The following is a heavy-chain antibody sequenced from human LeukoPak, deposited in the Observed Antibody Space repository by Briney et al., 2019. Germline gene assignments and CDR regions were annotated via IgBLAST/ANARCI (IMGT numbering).Heavy chain of an antibody. CDR1: GFTFSNYA. D-gene: IGHD3-9*01. V-gene: IGHV3-23*01. CDR2: IVGSGSNT. Sequence: GASLRLSCAASGFTFSNYAMSWVRQAPGKGLERVSAIVGSGSNTYYADSVKGRFTISRDNPKNTLYLQMNSLRADDTAVYYCAMWGDYDILTGYYDSDYWGQGTLVTVSS. CDR3: AMWGDYDILTGYYDSDY. J-gene: IGHJ4*02.